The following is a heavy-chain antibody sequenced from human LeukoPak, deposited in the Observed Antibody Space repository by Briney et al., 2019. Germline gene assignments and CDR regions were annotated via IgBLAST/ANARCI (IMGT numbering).Heavy chain of an antibody. CDR2: INHSGST. J-gene: IGHJ5*02. V-gene: IGHV4-34*01. CDR1: GGSFSGYY. Sequence: SETLSLTCAVYGGSFSGYYWSWIRQPPGKGLEWIGEINHSGSTNYNPSLKSRVTISVDTSKNQFSLKLSSVTAADTAVYYCASLDGSGSYSPFDPWGQGALVTVSS. D-gene: IGHD3-10*01. CDR3: ASLDGSGSYSPFDP.